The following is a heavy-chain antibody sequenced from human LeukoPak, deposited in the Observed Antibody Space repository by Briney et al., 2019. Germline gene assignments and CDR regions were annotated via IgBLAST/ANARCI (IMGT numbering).Heavy chain of an antibody. V-gene: IGHV1-2*06. CDR1: GYTFTGYY. Sequence: ASVKVSCKASGYTFTGYYMHWVRQAPGQGLEWMGRINPNSGGTNYAQKFQGRVTMTRDTSISTAYMELSRLRSDDTAVYYCARGAGYYYDSSGYGVYWGQGTLVTVSS. CDR3: ARGAGYYYDSSGYGVY. D-gene: IGHD3-22*01. J-gene: IGHJ4*02. CDR2: INPNSGGT.